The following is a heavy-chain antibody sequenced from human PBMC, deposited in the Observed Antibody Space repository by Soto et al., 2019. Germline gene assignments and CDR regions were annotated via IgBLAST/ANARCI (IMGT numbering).Heavy chain of an antibody. CDR3: ARDLSYRNEELVDIDY. D-gene: IGHD1-1*01. V-gene: IGHV1-69*08. CDR1: GGTISSYT. CDR2: IIPILGIA. J-gene: IGHJ4*02. Sequence: QVQLVQCGAEVKKPGSSVKVSCKASGGTISSYTISWVRQAPGQGLEWMGRIIPILGIANYAQKFQGRVTITADKSTSTAYMELSSLRSEDTAVYYCARDLSYRNEELVDIDYWGQGTLVTVSS.